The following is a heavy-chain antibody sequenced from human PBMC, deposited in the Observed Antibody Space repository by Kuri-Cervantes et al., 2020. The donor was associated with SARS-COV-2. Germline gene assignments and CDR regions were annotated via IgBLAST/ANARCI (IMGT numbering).Heavy chain of an antibody. CDR3: ARQFRYCSSTSCYMYYYYGMDV. D-gene: IGHD2-2*02. V-gene: IGHV4-34*01. CDR1: GGSFSGYY. J-gene: IGHJ6*02. CDR2: INHSGST. Sequence: SETLSLTCAVYGGSFSGYYWSWIRQPPGKGLEWIGEINHSGSTNYNPSLKSRVTVSVDTSKNRFSLKLSSVTAADTAVYYCARQFRYCSSTSCYMYYYYGMDVWGQGTTVTVSS.